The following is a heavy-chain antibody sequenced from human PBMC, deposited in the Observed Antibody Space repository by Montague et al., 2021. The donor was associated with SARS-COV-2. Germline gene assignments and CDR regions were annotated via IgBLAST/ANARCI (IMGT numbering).Heavy chain of an antibody. J-gene: IGHJ2*01. D-gene: IGHD3-10*01. CDR3: GHFLHRESPNWYFDF. V-gene: IGHV2-5*01. CDR2: IYWYYEG. CDR1: GFSLDTSGEA. Sequence: VKPTQTLTLTCTFSGFSLDTSGEAVGWIRQPPGKALEWLAVIYWYYEGRYSPSLKSRLTIRKVTSKNQVVLTMTNMDPVDTATYFCGHFLHRESPNWYFDFWGRGTLVTVSS.